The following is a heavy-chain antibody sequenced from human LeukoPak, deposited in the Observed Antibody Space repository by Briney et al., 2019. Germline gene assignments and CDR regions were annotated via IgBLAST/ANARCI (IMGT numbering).Heavy chain of an antibody. CDR3: ARVRPGSNYVDFDY. D-gene: IGHD4-11*01. CDR1: GFTFSSCG. CDR2: ISYDGSNK. Sequence: PGRSLRLSCAASGFTFSSCGMHWVRQAPGKGLEWVAVISYDGSNKYYAGSVKGRFTISRDNSKSTLYLQMNSLRAEDTAVSYCARVRPGSNYVDFDYWGQGTLVTVSS. J-gene: IGHJ4*02. V-gene: IGHV3-33*05.